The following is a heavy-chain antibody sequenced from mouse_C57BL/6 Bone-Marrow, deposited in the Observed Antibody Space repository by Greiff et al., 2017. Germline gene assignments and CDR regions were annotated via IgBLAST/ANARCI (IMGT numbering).Heavy chain of an antibody. D-gene: IGHD1-1*01. CDR1: GYTFTSYW. Sequence: QVQLQQPGAELVKPGASVKMSCKASGYTFTSYWITWVKQRPGQGLEWIGDIYPGSGSTNYNEKFKSKATLTVDTSSSTAYMQLSSLTSEDSAVYYCARSKDYYPPWFAYWGQGTLVTVSA. J-gene: IGHJ3*01. CDR3: ARSKDYYPPWFAY. V-gene: IGHV1-55*01. CDR2: IYPGSGST.